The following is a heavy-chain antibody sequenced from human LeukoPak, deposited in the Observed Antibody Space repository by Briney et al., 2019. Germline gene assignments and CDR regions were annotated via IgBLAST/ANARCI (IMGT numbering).Heavy chain of an antibody. D-gene: IGHD6-19*01. J-gene: IGHJ6*02. V-gene: IGHV1-69*04. CDR1: GGTFSSYA. CDR3: AGITVAVAGTYYYYGMDV. Sequence: SVKVSCKASGGTFSSYAISWVRQAPGQGLEWMGRIIPILGIANYAQKFQGRVTITADKSTSTAYMELSSLRSEDTAVYYCAGITVAVAGTYYYYGMDVWGQGTTVTVSS. CDR2: IIPILGIA.